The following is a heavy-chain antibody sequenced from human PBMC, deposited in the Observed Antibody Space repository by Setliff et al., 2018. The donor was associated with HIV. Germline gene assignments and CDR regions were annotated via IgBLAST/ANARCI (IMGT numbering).Heavy chain of an antibody. D-gene: IGHD2-8*02. J-gene: IGHJ3*01. CDR3: ARDTGVNVAPDGRGYHTFDF. Sequence: SETLSLTCTVSGDSFNGSHYLWGWIRQPPGKGLEWVGNVYYNWATFNNPSLKSRVVMSVDTSKNQFSLKLTSVTAADTATYYCARDTGVNVAPDGRGYHTFDFWGRGTMVTVSS. CDR2: VYYNWAT. V-gene: IGHV4-39*07. CDR1: GDSFNGSHYL.